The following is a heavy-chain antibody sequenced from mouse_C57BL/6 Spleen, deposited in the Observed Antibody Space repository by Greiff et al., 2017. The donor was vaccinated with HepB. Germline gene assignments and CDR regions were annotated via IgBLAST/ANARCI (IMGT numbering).Heavy chain of an antibody. V-gene: IGHV1-82*01. J-gene: IGHJ2*01. D-gene: IGHD1-1*01. CDR3: AREDYGSSYVSDYFDY. CDR1: GYAFSSSW. Sequence: QVQLQQSGPELVKPGASVKISCKASGYAFSSSWMNWVKQRPGKGLEWIGRIYPGDGDTNYNGKFKGKATLTADKSSSTAYMQLSSRTSEDSAVYFCAREDYGSSYVSDYFDYWGQGTTLTVSS. CDR2: IYPGDGDT.